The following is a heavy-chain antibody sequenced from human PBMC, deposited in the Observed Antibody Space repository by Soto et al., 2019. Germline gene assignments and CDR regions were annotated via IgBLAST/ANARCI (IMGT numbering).Heavy chain of an antibody. J-gene: IGHJ3*02. D-gene: IGHD3-22*01. V-gene: IGHV1-24*01. Sequence: ASVKVSCKVSGYTLTELSMHWVRQAPGKGLEWMGGFDPEDGETIYAQKFQGRVTMTEDTSTDTAYMELSSLRSEDTAVYYCATPTGRYYDSSGYYGLAAFDIWGQGTMVTVSS. CDR1: GYTLTELS. CDR2: FDPEDGET. CDR3: ATPTGRYYDSSGYYGLAAFDI.